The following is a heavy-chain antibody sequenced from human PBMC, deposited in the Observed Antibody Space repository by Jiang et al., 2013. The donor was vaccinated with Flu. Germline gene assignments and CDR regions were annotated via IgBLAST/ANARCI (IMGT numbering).Heavy chain of an antibody. V-gene: IGHV4-39*01. Sequence: LLKPSETLSLTCTVSGGSISSSSYYWGWIRQPPGKGLEWIGSIYYSGSTYYNPSLKSRVTISVDTSKNQFSLKLSSVTAADTAVYYCARQATYYYDSSGYYSFDPWGQGTLVTVSS. D-gene: IGHD3-22*01. CDR3: ARQATYYYDSSGYYSFDP. CDR1: GGSISSSSYY. CDR2: IYYSGST. J-gene: IGHJ5*02.